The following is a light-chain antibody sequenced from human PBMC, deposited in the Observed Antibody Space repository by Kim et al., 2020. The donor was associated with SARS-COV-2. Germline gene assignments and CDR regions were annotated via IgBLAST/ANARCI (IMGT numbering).Light chain of an antibody. CDR1: STDIHSYKY. J-gene: IGLJ2*01. CDR3: TSYTSDSTLEV. V-gene: IGLV2-14*01. CDR2: EVS. Sequence: QSVLTQPASVSGSPGQSITISCTGASTDIHSYKYVSWYQHHPGKAPRLMIYEVSNRPSGVSNRFSGSRSGDTASLTISGLQAEDEADYYCTSYTSDSTLEVFGGGTKVTVL.